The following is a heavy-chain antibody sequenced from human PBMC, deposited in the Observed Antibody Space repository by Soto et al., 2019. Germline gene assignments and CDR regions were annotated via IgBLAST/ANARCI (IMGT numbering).Heavy chain of an antibody. Sequence: PGGSLRLSCAASGFTLSSYGMQWVRQAPGKGLEWVAVISYDGSNKYYADSVKGRFTISRDNSKNTLYLQMSSLRAEDTALYYCAKDFKRGTADYWGQGTLVTVSS. J-gene: IGHJ4*02. CDR3: AKDFKRGTADY. D-gene: IGHD1-1*01. CDR1: GFTLSSYG. V-gene: IGHV3-30*18. CDR2: ISYDGSNK.